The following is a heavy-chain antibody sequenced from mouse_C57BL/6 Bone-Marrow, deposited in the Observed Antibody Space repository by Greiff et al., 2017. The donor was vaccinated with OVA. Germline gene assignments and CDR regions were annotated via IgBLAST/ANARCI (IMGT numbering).Heavy chain of an antibody. Sequence: EVKLQESGAELVRPGASVKLSCTASGFNIKDDYMHWVKQRPEQGLEWIGWIDPENGDTEYASKFQGKATITADTSSNTAYLQLSSLTSEVTAVYYCRMVKGYYFDYWGQGTTLTVSS. CDR1: GFNIKDDY. CDR2: IDPENGDT. V-gene: IGHV14-4*01. D-gene: IGHD2-2*01. J-gene: IGHJ2*01. CDR3: RMVKGYYFDY.